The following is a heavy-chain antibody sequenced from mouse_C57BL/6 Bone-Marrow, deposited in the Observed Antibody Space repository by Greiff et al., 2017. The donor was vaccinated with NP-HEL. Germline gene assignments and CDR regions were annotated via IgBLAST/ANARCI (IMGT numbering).Heavy chain of an antibody. CDR2: IRNKANGYTT. V-gene: IGHV7-3*01. D-gene: IGHD1-1*01. CDR3: ASLYGSSYEFDY. J-gene: IGHJ2*01. Sequence: EVKLMESGGGLVQPGGSLSLSCAASGFTFTDYYMSWVRQAPGKALEWLGFIRNKANGYTTEYSASVKGRFTISRDNSQSILYLQMNALRAEDSATYYCASLYGSSYEFDYWGQGTTLTVSS. CDR1: GFTFTDYY.